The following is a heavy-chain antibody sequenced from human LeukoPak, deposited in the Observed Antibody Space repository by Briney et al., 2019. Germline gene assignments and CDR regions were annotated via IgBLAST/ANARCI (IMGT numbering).Heavy chain of an antibody. CDR1: GGSISSSSYY. V-gene: IGHV4-39*01. J-gene: IGHJ5*02. Sequence: PSETLSLTCTVSGGSISSSSYYWGWIRQPPGKGPEWIGSIYYSGSTYYNPSLKSRVTISVDTSKNQFSLKLSSVTAADTAVYYCARQRRRFYYDSRKTYNWFDPWGQGTLVTVSS. CDR3: ARQRRRFYYDSRKTYNWFDP. CDR2: IYYSGST. D-gene: IGHD3-22*01.